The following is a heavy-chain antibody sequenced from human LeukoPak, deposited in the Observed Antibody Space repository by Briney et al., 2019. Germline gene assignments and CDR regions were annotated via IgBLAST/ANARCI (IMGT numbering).Heavy chain of an antibody. V-gene: IGHV3-7*01. CDR1: GFSFSRYW. CDR3: SRRFCDSGSYWAGPCYCMDV. D-gene: IGHD3-10*01. Sequence: PGGSLRLSCVASGFSFSRYWMSWVRQAPGKGLEWVANIKEDGSEKYYVDSVKGRFTISRDNAKNSLYLQMNSLRAEDTAVYYCSRRFCDSGSYWAGPCYCMDVWGQGTTVTVSS. J-gene: IGHJ6*02. CDR2: IKEDGSEK.